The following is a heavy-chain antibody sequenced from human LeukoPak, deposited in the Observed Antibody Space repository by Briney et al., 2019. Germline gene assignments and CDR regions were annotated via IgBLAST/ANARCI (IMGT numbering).Heavy chain of an antibody. D-gene: IGHD3-10*01. V-gene: IGHV4-38-2*02. CDR1: GYSISSGYY. Sequence: SETLSLTCTVSGYSISSGYYWGWIRQPPGKGLEWIGSIYHSGSTYYNPSLKSRVTISVDTSKNQFSLKLSSVTAADTAVYYCAREGPTMVTHWFDPWGQGTLVTASS. J-gene: IGHJ5*02. CDR2: IYHSGST. CDR3: AREGPTMVTHWFDP.